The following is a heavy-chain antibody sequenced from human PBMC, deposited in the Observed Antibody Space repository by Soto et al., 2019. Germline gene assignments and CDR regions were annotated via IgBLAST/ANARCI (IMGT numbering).Heavy chain of an antibody. CDR1: GFTFSSDS. CDR2: ISSSSSTI. V-gene: IGHV3-48*04. D-gene: IGHD2-2*01. J-gene: IGHJ5*02. Sequence: GSLRLSCAASGFTFSSDSMNWVRQAPGKGLEWVSYISSSSSTIYYADSVKGRFTISRDNAKNTLYLQMNSLRAEDTAVYYCARVPYCSSSGCYSWFDPWGQGTLVTVSS. CDR3: ARVPYCSSSGCYSWFDP.